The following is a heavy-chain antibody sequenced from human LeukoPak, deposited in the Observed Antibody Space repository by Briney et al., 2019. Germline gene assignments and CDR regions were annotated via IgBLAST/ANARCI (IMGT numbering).Heavy chain of an antibody. Sequence: GGSLRLSCAASGFTFSSYGMHWVRQAPGKGLEWVAFIRYDGSSKYYADSVKGRFTISRDTSKNTLYLQMNSLRADDTAVYYCARESRLRRENYYYGLDVWGQGTTVTVSS. CDR3: ARESRLRRENYYYGLDV. CDR2: IRYDGSSK. CDR1: GFTFSSYG. J-gene: IGHJ6*02. V-gene: IGHV3-30*02. D-gene: IGHD1-26*01.